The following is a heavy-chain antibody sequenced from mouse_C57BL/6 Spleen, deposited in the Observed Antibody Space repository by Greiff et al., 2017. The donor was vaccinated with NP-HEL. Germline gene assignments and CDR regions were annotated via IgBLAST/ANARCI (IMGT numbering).Heavy chain of an antibody. D-gene: IGHD2-2*01. V-gene: IGHV10-1*01. CDR3: VRFYYGYDGGRPYYAMDY. J-gene: IGHJ4*01. CDR2: IRSKSNNYAT. CDR1: GFSFNTYA. Sequence: EVKLVESGGGLVQPKGSLKLSCAASGFSFNTYAMNWVRQAPGKGLEWVARIRSKSNNYATYYADSVKDRFTISRDDSESMLYLQMNNLKTEDTAMYYCVRFYYGYDGGRPYYAMDYWGQGTSVTVSS.